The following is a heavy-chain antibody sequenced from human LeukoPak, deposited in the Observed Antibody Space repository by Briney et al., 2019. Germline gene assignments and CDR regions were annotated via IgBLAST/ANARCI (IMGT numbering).Heavy chain of an antibody. CDR2: IYYSGST. CDR3: ARESGYGNSDYFDSGGSDY. D-gene: IGHD3-22*01. J-gene: IGHJ4*02. Sequence: SETLSLTCTVSGGSISSYYWSWIRQPPGKGLEWIGYIYYSGSTNYNPSLKSRVTISVDTSKNQFSLKLSSVTAADTAVYYCARESGYGNSDYFDSGGSDYWGQGTLVTVSS. V-gene: IGHV4-59*01. CDR1: GGSISSYY.